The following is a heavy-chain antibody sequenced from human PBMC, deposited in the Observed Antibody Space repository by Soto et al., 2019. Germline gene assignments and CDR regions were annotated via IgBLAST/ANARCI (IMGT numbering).Heavy chain of an antibody. D-gene: IGHD3-3*01. CDR1: GYTFTSYD. V-gene: IGHV1-8*01. CDR3: ARGITIFGVVIISPLFDP. J-gene: IGHJ5*02. CDR2: MNPNSGNT. Sequence: GASVKVSCKASGYTFTSYDINWVRQATGQGLEWMGWMNPNSGNTGYAQKFQGRVTMTRNTSISTAYMELSSLRSEDTAVYYCARGITIFGVVIISPLFDPRGQGTLVTVSS.